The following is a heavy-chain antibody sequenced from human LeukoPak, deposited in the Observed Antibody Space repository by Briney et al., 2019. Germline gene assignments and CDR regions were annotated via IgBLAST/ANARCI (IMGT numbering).Heavy chain of an antibody. V-gene: IGHV3-74*01. CDR2: INSDGSSI. D-gene: IGHD3-9*01. CDR3: SREYFDWSRNYYYGMDV. J-gene: IGHJ6*02. CDR1: GFTFSKYW. Sequence: GGSLRLSCAASGFTFSKYWMHWVRQAPGKGLVWVSRINSDGSSISYADSVKGRFTISRDNSKNTLYLQMNSLRAEDTAVYYCSREYFDWSRNYYYGMDVWGQGTTVTVSS.